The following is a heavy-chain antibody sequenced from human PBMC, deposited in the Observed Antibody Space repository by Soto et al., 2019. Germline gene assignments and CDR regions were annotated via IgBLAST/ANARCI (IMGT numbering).Heavy chain of an antibody. CDR1: GYTFTSYY. CDR2: INPSGGST. V-gene: IGHV1-46*03. CDR3: ASREKSGYSYGSYYYSMDV. J-gene: IGHJ6*03. D-gene: IGHD5-18*01. Sequence: ASVKVSCKASGYTFTSYYMHWVRQAPGQGLEWMGIINPSGGSTSYAQKFQGRVTMTRDTSTSTVYMELSSLRSEDTAVYYCASREKSGYSYGSYYYSMDVWGKGPTVTVSS.